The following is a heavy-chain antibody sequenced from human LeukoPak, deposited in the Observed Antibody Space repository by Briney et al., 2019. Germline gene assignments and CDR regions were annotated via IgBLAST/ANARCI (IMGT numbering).Heavy chain of an antibody. Sequence: ASVKVSCKASGGTFSSYAISWVRQAPGQGLEWMGGIIPIFGTANYAQKFQGRVTITADKSTSTAYMELSSLRSEDTAVYYCARGVRSSSWYQNWLDPWGQGTLVTVSS. J-gene: IGHJ5*02. V-gene: IGHV1-69*06. CDR2: IIPIFGTA. CDR1: GGTFSSYA. D-gene: IGHD6-13*01. CDR3: ARGVRSSSWYQNWLDP.